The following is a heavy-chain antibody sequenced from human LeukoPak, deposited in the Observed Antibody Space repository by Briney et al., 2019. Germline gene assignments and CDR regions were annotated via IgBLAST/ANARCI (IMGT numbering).Heavy chain of an antibody. J-gene: IGHJ4*02. D-gene: IGHD4-11*01. CDR3: AKGDYSNYVRSYFDY. Sequence: QPGGSLRLSCAASEFTFSSYSMNWVRQAPGKGLEWVSSISGSGGSTYYADSVKGRFTISRDNSKNTLYLQMNNLRAEDTAVYYCAKGDYSNYVRSYFDYWGQGTLVTVSS. V-gene: IGHV3-23*01. CDR2: ISGSGGST. CDR1: EFTFSSYS.